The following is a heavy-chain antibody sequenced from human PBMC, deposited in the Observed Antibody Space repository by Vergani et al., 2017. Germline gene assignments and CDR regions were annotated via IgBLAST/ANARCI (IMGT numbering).Heavy chain of an antibody. D-gene: IGHD3-3*01. Sequence: QLQLQESGPGLVKPSETLSLTCTVSGGSISSSSYYWGWLRQPPGKGLGWIGSIYYSGSTYYNPSLKRRVTISVDPSKNQFSLKLSSVTAADTAVYYCARRYYDLWSGYPNWFDPWGQGTLVTVSS. CDR1: GGSISSSSYY. J-gene: IGHJ5*02. CDR2: IYYSGST. V-gene: IGHV4-39*01. CDR3: ARRYYDLWSGYPNWFDP.